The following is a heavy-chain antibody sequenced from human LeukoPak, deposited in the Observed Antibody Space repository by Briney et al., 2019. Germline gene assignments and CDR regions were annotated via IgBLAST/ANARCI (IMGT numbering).Heavy chain of an antibody. Sequence: GGSLRLSCAASGFTFSSYAMSWVRQAPGKGLEWVSAISGSGGSTYYADSVKGRFTISRDNSKNTLYLQMNSLRAEDTAVYCCARDDTLRYFDWLLGFDYWGQGTLVTVSS. CDR1: GFTFSSYA. V-gene: IGHV3-23*01. D-gene: IGHD3-9*01. J-gene: IGHJ4*02. CDR3: ARDDTLRYFDWLLGFDY. CDR2: ISGSGGST.